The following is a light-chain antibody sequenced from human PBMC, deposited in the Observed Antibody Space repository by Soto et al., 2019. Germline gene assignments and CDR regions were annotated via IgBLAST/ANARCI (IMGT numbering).Light chain of an antibody. CDR3: QQYSNWPPWT. V-gene: IGKV3-15*01. CDR1: QSVSSN. CDR2: DAS. Sequence: ERALTQSPVTLSVSPGERATLSCRASQSVSSNLAWYQQKPGQAPRLLIYDASSRANGVPARFSGSGSGTEFTLTISSLQSEDFAVYYCQQYSNWPPWTFGQGTKVEIK. J-gene: IGKJ1*01.